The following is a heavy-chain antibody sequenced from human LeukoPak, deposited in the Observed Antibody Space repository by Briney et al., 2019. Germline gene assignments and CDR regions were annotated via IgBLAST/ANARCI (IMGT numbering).Heavy chain of an antibody. CDR2: IYYSGNT. CDR1: GGSISTSAYY. V-gene: IGHV4-39*01. D-gene: IGHD1-26*01. CDR3: ARHPYWRELLASHFDY. Sequence: SETLSLTCIVSGGSISTSAYYWGWIRQPPGEGLQWIGSIYYSGNTYYNSSLKSRVTISVDTSTSQFSLRLSSVTAADTAVYYCARHPYWRELLASHFDYWGQGTLVTVSS. J-gene: IGHJ4*02.